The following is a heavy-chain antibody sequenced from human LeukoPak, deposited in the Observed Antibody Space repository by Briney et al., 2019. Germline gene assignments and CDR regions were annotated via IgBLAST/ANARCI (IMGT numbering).Heavy chain of an antibody. CDR2: ISGSGGST. Sequence: PGGSLRLSCAASGFTFSSYAMSWVRQAPGKGLEWVSAISGSGGSTYYADSVKGRFTISRDNSKNTLYLQMNSLRAEDTAVYYCAKGPRAVVVVAANLYYFDYWGQGTLVTVSS. J-gene: IGHJ4*02. V-gene: IGHV3-23*01. CDR1: GFTFSSYA. CDR3: AKGPRAVVVVAANLYYFDY. D-gene: IGHD2-15*01.